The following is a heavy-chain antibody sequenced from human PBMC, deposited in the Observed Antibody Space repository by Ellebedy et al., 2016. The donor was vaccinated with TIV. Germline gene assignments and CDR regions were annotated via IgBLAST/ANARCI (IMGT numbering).Heavy chain of an antibody. Sequence: GESLKISCSASGFTFSSYGMHWVRQAPGKGLEYASAISGDGAYTYHADSMRGRFTISRDNSKSTLFLQMSSLRPEDTAMYYCVKDQGFRTTCYDCAFDIWGQGTMVTVSS. CDR2: ISGDGAYT. CDR3: VKDQGFRTTCYDCAFDI. D-gene: IGHD2-2*01. CDR1: GFTFSSYG. V-gene: IGHV3-64D*06. J-gene: IGHJ3*02.